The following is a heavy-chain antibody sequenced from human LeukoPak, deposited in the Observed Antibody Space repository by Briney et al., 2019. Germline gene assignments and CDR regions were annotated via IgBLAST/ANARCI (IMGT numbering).Heavy chain of an antibody. Sequence: GASVKVSCKVSGYTLTELSMHWVRQAPGKGLEWMGGFDPEDGETIYAQKFQGRVTTTEDTSTDTAYMELSSLRSEDTAVYYCATEDSGYSAPDYWGQGTLVTVSS. V-gene: IGHV1-24*01. CDR2: FDPEDGET. CDR1: GYTLTELS. CDR3: ATEDSGYSAPDY. D-gene: IGHD3-22*01. J-gene: IGHJ4*02.